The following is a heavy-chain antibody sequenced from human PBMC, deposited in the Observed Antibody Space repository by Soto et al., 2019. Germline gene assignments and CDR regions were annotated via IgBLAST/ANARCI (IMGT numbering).Heavy chain of an antibody. CDR1: GYTFTSYY. V-gene: IGHV1-46*03. Sequence: ASVKVSCKASGYTFTSYYMHWVRQAPGQGLEWMGIINPSGGSTSYAQKFQGRVTMTRDTSTSTVYMELSRLRSEDTAVYYCARDRGGEQQLVPRDYYYYYYMDVWGKGTTVTVSS. CDR2: INPSGGST. J-gene: IGHJ6*03. D-gene: IGHD6-13*01. CDR3: ARDRGGEQQLVPRDYYYYYYMDV.